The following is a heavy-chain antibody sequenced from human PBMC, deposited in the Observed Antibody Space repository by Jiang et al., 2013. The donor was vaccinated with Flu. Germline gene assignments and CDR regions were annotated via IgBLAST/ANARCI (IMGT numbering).Heavy chain of an antibody. CDR3: AHRHLLVAATDYYFDY. CDR2: IYWDDDK. D-gene: IGHD2-15*01. J-gene: IGHJ4*02. Sequence: KPTQTLTLTCTFSGFSLSTSGVGVGWIRQPPGKALEWLALIYWDDDKRYSPSLKSRLTITKDTSKNQVVLTMTNMDPVDTATYYCAHRHLLVAATDYYFDYWGQGTLVHRLL. V-gene: IGHV2-5*02. CDR1: GFSLSTSGVG.